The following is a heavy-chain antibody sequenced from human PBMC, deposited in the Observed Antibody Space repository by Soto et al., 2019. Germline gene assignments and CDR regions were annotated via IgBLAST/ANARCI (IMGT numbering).Heavy chain of an antibody. Sequence: QVQLVQSGAEVKKPGASVKVSCKASGDIFTKFDFNWVRQATGQGLVWVGWMRAKSGYTGQSQKFQGRVTMTRDTSMSTAYMELSSLRADNTAVYYCASYINGQGFKAWGQGNLVIVSS. D-gene: IGHD5-18*01. V-gene: IGHV1-8*01. CDR1: GDIFTKFD. CDR3: ASYINGQGFKA. J-gene: IGHJ5*02. CDR2: MRAKSGYT.